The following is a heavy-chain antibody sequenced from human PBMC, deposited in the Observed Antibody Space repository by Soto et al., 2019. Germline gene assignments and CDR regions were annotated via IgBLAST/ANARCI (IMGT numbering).Heavy chain of an antibody. CDR2: INPSGGST. CDR3: ARALAYYYDSSGYSNWFDP. D-gene: IGHD3-22*01. J-gene: IGHJ5*02. Sequence: ASVKVSCKASGYTFTSYYMHWVRQAPGQGLEWMGIINPSGGSTSYAQKFQGRVTMTRDTSTSTVYMELSSLRSEDTAVYYCARALAYYYDSSGYSNWFDPWGQGTLVTVSS. V-gene: IGHV1-46*01. CDR1: GYTFTSYY.